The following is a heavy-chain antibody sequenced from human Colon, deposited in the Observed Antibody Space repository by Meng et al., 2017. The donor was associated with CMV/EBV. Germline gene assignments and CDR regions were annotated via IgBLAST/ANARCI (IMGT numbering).Heavy chain of an antibody. CDR2: IATTNHTR. V-gene: IGHV3-48*03. Sequence: GGSLRLSCKASGFIFSAYEMNWVRQAPGKGLEWLAYIATTNHTRYKADSATGRFTISRDNAKSSLFLQLDSLRAEDTAVYYCVRGFYNRAHYLEHWGNGTPVTVSS. CDR1: GFIFSAYE. D-gene: IGHD3-10*01. J-gene: IGHJ4*01. CDR3: VRGFYNRAHYLEH.